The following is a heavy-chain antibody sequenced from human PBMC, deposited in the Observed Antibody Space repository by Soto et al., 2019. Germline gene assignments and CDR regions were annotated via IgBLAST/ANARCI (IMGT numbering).Heavy chain of an antibody. V-gene: IGHV3-21*01. CDR1: GFTFNPYN. J-gene: IGHJ5*01. D-gene: IGHD1-1*01. CDR3: ARGLERDTSKNWFDS. Sequence: LRLSCEGSGFTFNPYNMNWVRQAPGKGLEWVASISTSSSYIYYAASVEGRFTVSRDNAKNSLYLQMSDLRDEDTAVYYCARGLERDTSKNWFDSWGQGTQVTVSS. CDR2: ISTSSSYI.